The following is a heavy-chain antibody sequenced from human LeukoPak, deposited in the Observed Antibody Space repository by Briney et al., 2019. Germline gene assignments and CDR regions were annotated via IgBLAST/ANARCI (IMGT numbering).Heavy chain of an antibody. J-gene: IGHJ3*02. CDR2: ISAYNGNT. V-gene: IGHV1-18*01. CDR3: ARGTQVGAIRENDAFDI. CDR1: GYTFTSYG. Sequence: VSVKVSCKASGYTFTSYGISWVRQAPGQGLEWMGWISAYNGNTNYAQKLQGRVAMTTDTSTSTAYMELRSLRSDDTAVYYCARGTQVGAIRENDAFDIWGQGTMVTVSS. D-gene: IGHD1-26*01.